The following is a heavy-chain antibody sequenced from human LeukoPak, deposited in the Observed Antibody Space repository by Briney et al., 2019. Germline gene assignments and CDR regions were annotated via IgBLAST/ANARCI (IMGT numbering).Heavy chain of an antibody. CDR1: GFSFSSFW. CDR3: AKSLGGWFGGLDY. V-gene: IGHV3-7*03. Sequence: GGSLRVSCATSGFSFSSFWMSWVRQAPGKGLEWVANIKKDGSEKYYVDSVKGRFTISRDNAKNSLYLQMNSLIIEDTAFYYCAKSLGGWFGGLDYWGQGTLVTVSS. D-gene: IGHD3-10*01. CDR2: IKKDGSEK. J-gene: IGHJ4*02.